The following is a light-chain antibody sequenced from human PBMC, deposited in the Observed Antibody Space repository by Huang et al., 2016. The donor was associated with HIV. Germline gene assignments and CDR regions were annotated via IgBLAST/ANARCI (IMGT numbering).Light chain of an antibody. CDR1: QDISSH. CDR3: LQLNSYPGT. J-gene: IGKJ3*01. CDR2: AAS. V-gene: IGKV1-9*01. Sequence: IQLTQSPSSLSASVGDRVTITCRASQDISSHLAWYQQKPGKAPKLLIYAASTLESGVPSRFSDSGSGTDFSLTINNLQPEDFATYYCLQLNSYPGTFGPGTNVDV.